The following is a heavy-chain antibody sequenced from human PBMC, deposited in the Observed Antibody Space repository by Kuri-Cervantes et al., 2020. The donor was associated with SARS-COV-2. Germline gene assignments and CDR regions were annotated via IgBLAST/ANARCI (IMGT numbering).Heavy chain of an antibody. V-gene: IGHV3-30*18. CDR2: ISYDGSNK. D-gene: IGHD3-3*01. CDR3: AKEYYDFWSGYYYYYMDV. CDR1: GFTFSSYG. J-gene: IGHJ6*03. Sequence: LTCAASGFTFSSYGMHWVRQAPGKGLEWVAVISYDGSNKYYADSVKGRFTISRDNSKNTLYLQMSSLRAEDTAVYYCAKEYYDFWSGYYYYYMDVWGKGTTVTVSS.